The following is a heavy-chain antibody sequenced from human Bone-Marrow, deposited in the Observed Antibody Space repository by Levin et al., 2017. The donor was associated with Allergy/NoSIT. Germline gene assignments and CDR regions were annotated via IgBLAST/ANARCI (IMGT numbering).Heavy chain of an antibody. CDR2: VSYAGTNK. CDR3: AKGGGPPATSNPYYYGMDV. Sequence: PGGSLRLSCAASGFDFKSHAMYWVRQAPGKGLEWVALVSYAGTNKDFVESVKGRFTISRDNSKNTLYLQMDSLRTEDAAVYYCAKGGGPPATSNPYYYGMDVWGQGTSVTVSS. J-gene: IGHJ6*02. CDR1: GFDFKSHA. V-gene: IGHV3-30*18. D-gene: IGHD2-2*01.